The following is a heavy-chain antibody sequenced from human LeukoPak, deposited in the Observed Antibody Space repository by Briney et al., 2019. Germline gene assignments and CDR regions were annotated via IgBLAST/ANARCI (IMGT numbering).Heavy chain of an antibody. D-gene: IGHD4-17*01. CDR3: ARDAGGAWPFDY. Sequence: AGGSLRLSCAASGFAFSNTGMTCVRQAPGRGLEWVSTISPTGEGTHYADSVKGRFTISRDNSKNTLSLEMNSLRADDTATYYCARDAGGAWPFDYWGQGTRVIVSS. CDR1: GFAFSNTG. CDR2: ISPTGEGT. V-gene: IGHV3-23*01. J-gene: IGHJ4*02.